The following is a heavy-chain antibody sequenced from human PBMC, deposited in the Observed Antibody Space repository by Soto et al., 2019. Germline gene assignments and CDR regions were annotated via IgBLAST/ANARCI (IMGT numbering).Heavy chain of an antibody. Sequence: GESLNISCKGSGYSFTRYWISWVRQMPGKGLEWMGRIDPSDSYTNYSPSFQGHVTISADKSISTAYLQWSSLKASDTAMYYCARHAGGRYNWFDPWGQGTLVTVSS. CDR2: IDPSDSYT. J-gene: IGHJ5*02. CDR3: ARHAGGRYNWFDP. CDR1: GYSFTRYW. V-gene: IGHV5-10-1*01. D-gene: IGHD6-19*01.